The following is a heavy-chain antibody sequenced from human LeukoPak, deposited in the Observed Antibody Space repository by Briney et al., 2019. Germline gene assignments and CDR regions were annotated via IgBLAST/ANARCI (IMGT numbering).Heavy chain of an antibody. CDR2: ISSSSSYI. Sequence: GGSLRLSCAASGFTFSSYSMNWVRQAPGKGLEWVSSISSSSSYIYYADSMKGRFTISRDNAKNSLYLQMNSLRAEDTAVYYCAMGIAAAGYFDYWGQGTLVTVSS. V-gene: IGHV3-21*01. CDR3: AMGIAAAGYFDY. D-gene: IGHD6-13*01. J-gene: IGHJ4*02. CDR1: GFTFSSYS.